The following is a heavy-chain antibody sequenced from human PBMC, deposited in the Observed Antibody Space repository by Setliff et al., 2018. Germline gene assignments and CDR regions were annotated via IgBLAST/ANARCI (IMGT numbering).Heavy chain of an antibody. Sequence: ASVKVSCKASGYTFTSYYMHWVRQAPGQGLEWMGVINPSGGSTSYAQKFQGRVTMTRDTSTSTVYMELSSLRSEDTAVYYCARDTPQYYYDSSGYYRAFDIWGQGTMVTVSS. CDR2: INPSGGST. J-gene: IGHJ3*02. D-gene: IGHD3-22*01. CDR1: GYTFTSYY. V-gene: IGHV1-46*01. CDR3: ARDTPQYYYDSSGYYRAFDI.